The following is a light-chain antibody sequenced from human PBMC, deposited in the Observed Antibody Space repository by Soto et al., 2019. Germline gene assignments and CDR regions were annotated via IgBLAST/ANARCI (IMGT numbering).Light chain of an antibody. CDR2: GNS. V-gene: IGLV1-40*01. CDR3: QSYDKSLGGSV. CDR1: SSNIGAGYD. Sequence: QSVLTQPPSVSGAPGQRVTISCTGSSSNIGAGYDVHWYQQLPGTAPKLLIYGNSNRPSGVPDRFSGSKSGTSASLAITGLRAEDEGDYSGQSYDKSLGGSVFGGGTKLTAL. J-gene: IGLJ2*01.